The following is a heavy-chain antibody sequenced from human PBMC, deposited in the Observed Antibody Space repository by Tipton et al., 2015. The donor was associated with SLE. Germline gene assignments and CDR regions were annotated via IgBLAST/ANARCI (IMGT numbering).Heavy chain of an antibody. CDR3: ARASETTGTTPMAFDP. V-gene: IGHV4-59*02. D-gene: IGHD1-1*01. CDR1: GGSVSFHY. J-gene: IGHJ5*02. Sequence: TLSLTCTVSGGSVSFHYWTWIRQPPGKELEWIGYVYYGGSTNYNPSLKSRVTISIDTSKNQFSLKLRSLTAADTAVYYCARASETTGTTPMAFDPWGLGALVTDSS. CDR2: VYYGGST.